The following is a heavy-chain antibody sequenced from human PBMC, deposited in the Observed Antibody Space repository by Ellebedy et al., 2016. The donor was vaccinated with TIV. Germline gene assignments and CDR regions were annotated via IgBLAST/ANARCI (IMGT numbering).Heavy chain of an antibody. J-gene: IGHJ4*02. CDR3: ARGFDYDSSGSLLWYFDY. CDR2: IYYSGST. Sequence: MPGGSLRLSCTVSGGSISSYYWSWIRQPPGKGLEWIGYIYYSGSTKYNPSLKSRVTLSVDTSKNQFSLNLSSVTAADTAVYYCARGFDYDSSGSLLWYFDYWGQGTLVTVSS. V-gene: IGHV4-59*01. D-gene: IGHD3-22*01. CDR1: GGSISSYY.